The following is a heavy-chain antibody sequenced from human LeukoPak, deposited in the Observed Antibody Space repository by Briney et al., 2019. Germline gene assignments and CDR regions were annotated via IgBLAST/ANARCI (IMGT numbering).Heavy chain of an antibody. Sequence: PSETLSLTCTVSGGSISSYYWSWIRQPPGKGLEWIGYIYYSGSTNYNPSLKSRVTISVDTSKNQFSLKLSSVTAADTAVYYCASWEGNSIVDYWGQGTLVTVSS. CDR2: IYYSGST. J-gene: IGHJ4*02. V-gene: IGHV4-59*08. D-gene: IGHD4-23*01. CDR1: GGSISSYY. CDR3: ASWEGNSIVDY.